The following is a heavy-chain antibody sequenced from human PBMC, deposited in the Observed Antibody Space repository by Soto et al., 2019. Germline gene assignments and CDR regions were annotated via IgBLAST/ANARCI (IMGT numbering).Heavy chain of an antibody. J-gene: IGHJ6*03. CDR3: ARGDCVGGSCYSLAASFYYYMDA. D-gene: IGHD2-15*01. Sequence: EVQLVESGGGLVQPGGSLRLSCAASGFTFSNYWMYWVRQAPGKGLEWVSRINSDGSVASYADSVKGRLTISRDNVKNTLYRQRDSLRAEDTAVYYCARGDCVGGSCYSLAASFYYYMDAWGIGTTVTV. CDR2: INSDGSVA. CDR1: GFTFSNYW. V-gene: IGHV3-74*02.